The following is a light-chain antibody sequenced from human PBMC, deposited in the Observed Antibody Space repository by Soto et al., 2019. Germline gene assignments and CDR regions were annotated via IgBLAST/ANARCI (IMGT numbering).Light chain of an antibody. CDR3: SSYTTSNTRQIV. J-gene: IGLJ1*01. CDR1: SSDVGGYNY. CDR2: DVS. Sequence: QSVLTQPASVSGSPGQSSTISCTGTSSDVGGYNYVSWYQHHPGKAPKLMIYDVSNRPSGVSNRFSGSKSGNTASLTISGLQPEDEADYCSSYTTSNTRQIVFGTGTK. V-gene: IGLV2-14*03.